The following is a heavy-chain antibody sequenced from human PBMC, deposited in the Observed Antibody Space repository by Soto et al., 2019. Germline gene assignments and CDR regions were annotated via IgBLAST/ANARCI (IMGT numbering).Heavy chain of an antibody. CDR2: YDPEDAKT. J-gene: IGHJ4*02. V-gene: IGHV1-24*01. CDR3: ASQNWRWREQFDH. CDR1: GYTLLELS. Sequence: ASVKVSCKLSGYTLLELSIHWVRQAPGKGLEWMGGYDPEDAKTIYAQKSQGRVIMTEDTSTNTAYLEVRGLRYEDTAVYYCASQNWRWREQFDHWGQGTLVTV. D-gene: IGHD1-1*01.